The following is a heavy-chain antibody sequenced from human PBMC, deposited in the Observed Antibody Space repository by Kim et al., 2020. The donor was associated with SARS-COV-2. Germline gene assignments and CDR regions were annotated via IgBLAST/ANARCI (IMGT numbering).Heavy chain of an antibody. Sequence: SETLSLTCTVSGGSISSYYWSWIRQSAGKGLEWIGRIYNSGSTNYNPSLKSRVTMSVDTSKNQFSLKLSSVTAADTAVYYCARGGYCSSTSCYTMSWFDPWGQGTLVTVSS. CDR1: GGSISSYY. J-gene: IGHJ5*02. V-gene: IGHV4-4*07. CDR2: IYNSGST. CDR3: ARGGYCSSTSCYTMSWFDP. D-gene: IGHD2-2*02.